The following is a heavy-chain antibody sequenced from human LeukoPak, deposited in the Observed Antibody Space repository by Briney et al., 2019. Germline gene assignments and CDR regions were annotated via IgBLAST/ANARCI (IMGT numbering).Heavy chain of an antibody. CDR1: GYTFTSYA. CDR3: ARDRFRGDQPLLYNY. V-gene: IGHV1-3*01. CDR2: INAGNGNT. Sequence: ASVKVSCKASGYTFTSYAMHWVRQAPGQRLEWMGWINAGNGNTKYSQKFQGRVTITRDTSASTAYMELSSLRSEGTAVYYCARDRFRGDQPLLYNYWGQGTLVTVSS. D-gene: IGHD2-2*02. J-gene: IGHJ4*02.